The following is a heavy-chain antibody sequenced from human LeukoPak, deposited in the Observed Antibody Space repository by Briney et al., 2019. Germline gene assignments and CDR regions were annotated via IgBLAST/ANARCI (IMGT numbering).Heavy chain of an antibody. CDR3: ARDGDPATANDAFDI. CDR2: ISSSSSYI. CDR1: GFTFSSYS. V-gene: IGHV3-21*01. Sequence: PGGSLRLSCAASGFTFSSYSMNWVRQAPGKGLEWVSSISSSSSYIYYADSVKGRFTISRDNAKNSLYLQMNSLRAEDTAVYYCARDGDPATANDAFDIWGQGTMVTVSS. D-gene: IGHD4-17*01. J-gene: IGHJ3*02.